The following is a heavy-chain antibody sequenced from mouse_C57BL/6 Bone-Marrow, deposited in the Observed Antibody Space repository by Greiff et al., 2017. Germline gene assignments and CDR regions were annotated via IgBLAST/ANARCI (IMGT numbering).Heavy chain of an antibody. CDR2: ISSGGSYT. CDR1: GFTFSSYG. J-gene: IGHJ4*01. Sequence: EVKVVESGGDLVKPGGSLKLSCAASGFTFSSYGMSWVRQTPDKRLEWVATISSGGSYTYYPDSVKGRFTISRDNAKNTLYLQMSSLKSEDTAMYYCARHEVTTTVVATGMDYWGQGTSVTVSS. D-gene: IGHD1-1*01. CDR3: ARHEVTTTVVATGMDY. V-gene: IGHV5-6*01.